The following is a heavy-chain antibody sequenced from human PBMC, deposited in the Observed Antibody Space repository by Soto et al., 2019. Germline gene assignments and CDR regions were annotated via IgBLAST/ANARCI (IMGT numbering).Heavy chain of an antibody. D-gene: IGHD4-17*01. CDR1: GGSITSSNYY. CDR2: IYYSGST. J-gene: IGHJ4*02. V-gene: IGHV4-39*01. CDR3: ARRLSGYGRGLIFFDY. Sequence: SETLSLTCTVSGGSITSSNYYWAWIRQPPGKGLEWIGSIYYSGSTYYNPSLKSRVIISVDTSKNQFSLKLSSVTAADTAVYYCARRLSGYGRGLIFFDYWGQGALVTVSS.